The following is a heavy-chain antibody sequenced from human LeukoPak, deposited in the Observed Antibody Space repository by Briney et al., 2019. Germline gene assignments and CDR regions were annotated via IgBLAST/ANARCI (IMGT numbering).Heavy chain of an antibody. D-gene: IGHD3-16*01. CDR1: GYTFTGYY. CDR3: ARDLFAGARPYYYYYMDV. Sequence: GASVKVSCKASGYTFTGYYMHWVRQAPGQGLEWMGWINPNSGGTNYAQKFQGRVTMTRDTSISTAYMELSRLRSDDMAVYYCARDLFAGARPYYYYYMDVWGKGTTVTVSS. CDR2: INPNSGGT. V-gene: IGHV1-2*02. J-gene: IGHJ6*03.